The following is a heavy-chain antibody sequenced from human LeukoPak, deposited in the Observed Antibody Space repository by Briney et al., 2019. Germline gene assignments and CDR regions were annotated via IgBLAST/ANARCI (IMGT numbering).Heavy chain of an antibody. CDR2: INSDGGST. CDR3: ARVGRYNNNWYDY. J-gene: IGHJ5*01. Sequence: AGGSLRLSCAASGFTFSSYAMSWVRQAPGQGLMWVSRINSDGGSTNYADSVKGRFTISRDNAKNTLYLQMNSLRAEDTAVYYCARVGRYNNNWYDYWGQGTLVTVSS. CDR1: GFTFSSYA. V-gene: IGHV3-74*01. D-gene: IGHD1-14*01.